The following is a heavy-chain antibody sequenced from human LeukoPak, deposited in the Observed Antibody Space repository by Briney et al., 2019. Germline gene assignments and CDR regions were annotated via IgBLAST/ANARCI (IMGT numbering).Heavy chain of an antibody. D-gene: IGHD6-13*01. Sequence: ASVKVSCKVSGYTFTSYGISWVRQAPGQGLEWMGWISAYNGNTNYAQKLQGRVTMTTDTSTSTAYMELRSLRSDDTAVYYCARDQSEYSSSWYGYWGQGTLVTVSS. CDR3: ARDQSEYSSSWYGY. CDR2: ISAYNGNT. V-gene: IGHV1-18*01. CDR1: GYTFTSYG. J-gene: IGHJ4*02.